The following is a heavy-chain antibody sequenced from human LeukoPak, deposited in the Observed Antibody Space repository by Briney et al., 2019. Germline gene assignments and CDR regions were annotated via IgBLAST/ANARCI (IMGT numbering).Heavy chain of an antibody. V-gene: IGHV3-33*01. D-gene: IGHD1-26*01. J-gene: IGHJ4*02. CDR3: ARDPLGTSATPDY. CDR1: GFTFSSYG. Sequence: GGSLRLSCAASGFTFSSYGMHWVRQAPGKGLEWVAVIWYDGSNKYYADSVKGRFTISRDNSKNTLYLQMNSLRAEDTAVYYCARDPLGTSATPDYWGQGTLVTVSS. CDR2: IWYDGSNK.